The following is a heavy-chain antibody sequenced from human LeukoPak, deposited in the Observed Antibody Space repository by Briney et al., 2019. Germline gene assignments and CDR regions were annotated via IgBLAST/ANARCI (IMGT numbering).Heavy chain of an antibody. V-gene: IGHV1-69*04. CDR1: GGTFSSYA. D-gene: IGHD3-16*02. J-gene: IGHJ4*02. CDR2: IIPIFGIA. CDR3: AREWRGSLGDLSLSFDY. Sequence: ASVKVSCKASGGTFSSYAISWVRQAPGQGLEWMGRIIPIFGIANYAQKFQGRVTITADKSTSTAYMELSSLRSEDTAVYYCAREWRGSLGDLSLSFDYWGQGTLVTVSS.